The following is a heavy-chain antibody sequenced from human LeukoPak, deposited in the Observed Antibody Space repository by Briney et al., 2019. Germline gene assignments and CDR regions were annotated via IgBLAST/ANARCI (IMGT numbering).Heavy chain of an antibody. Sequence: ASVKVSCKASGYTFTGYYMHWVRQAPGQGLEWMGWINPNSGGTNYAQKFQGRVTMTRDTSISTAYMELRSLRSDDTAVYYCARDSIVVVPAAISDPPGYWGQGTLVTVSS. D-gene: IGHD2-2*01. J-gene: IGHJ4*02. CDR2: INPNSGGT. CDR1: GYTFTGYY. V-gene: IGHV1-2*02. CDR3: ARDSIVVVPAAISDPPGY.